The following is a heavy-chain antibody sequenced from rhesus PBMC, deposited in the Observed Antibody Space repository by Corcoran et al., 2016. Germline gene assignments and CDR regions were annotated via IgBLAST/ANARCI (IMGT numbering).Heavy chain of an antibody. CDR3: ARVRGCGSWNWNYFDY. Sequence: QVTLKESGPALVKPTQTLTLTCTFSGFSLSISGMGVGWIRQPPGKALEWLASIYWDDDKYYRQYLKHRLTNSKDTSKNQVVPTKAHMGPVDTATYFWARVRGCGSWNWNYFDYLGQGVLVTVSS. CDR2: IYWDDDK. D-gene: IGHD6-25*01. CDR1: GFSLSISGMG. V-gene: IGHV2S1*01. J-gene: IGHJ4*01.